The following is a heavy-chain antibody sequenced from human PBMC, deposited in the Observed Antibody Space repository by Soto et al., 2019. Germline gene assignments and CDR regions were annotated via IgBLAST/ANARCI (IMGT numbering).Heavy chain of an antibody. J-gene: IGHJ4*02. CDR2: IYHSGST. Sequence: PSETLSLTCAVSGYSISSGYYWGWIRQPPGKGLEWIGSIYHSGSTYYNPSLESRVTISVDTSKNQFSLKLSSVTAADTAVYYCARVPAGGNYFDYWGQGTLVTVS. D-gene: IGHD3-16*01. V-gene: IGHV4-38-2*01. CDR1: GYSISSGYY. CDR3: ARVPAGGNYFDY.